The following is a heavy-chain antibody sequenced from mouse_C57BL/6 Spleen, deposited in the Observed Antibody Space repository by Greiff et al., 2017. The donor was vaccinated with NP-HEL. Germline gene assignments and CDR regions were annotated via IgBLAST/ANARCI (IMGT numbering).Heavy chain of an antibody. CDR1: GFTFSSYG. D-gene: IGHD1-1*01. CDR2: ISSGGSYT. CDR3: ASNYGSSYDAMDY. Sequence: DVHLVESGGDLVKPGGSLKLSCAASGFTFSSYGMSWVRQTPDKRLEWVATISSGGSYTYYPDSVKGRFTISRDNAKNTLYLQMSSLKSEDTAMYYCASNYGSSYDAMDYWGQGTSVTVSS. J-gene: IGHJ4*01. V-gene: IGHV5-6*01.